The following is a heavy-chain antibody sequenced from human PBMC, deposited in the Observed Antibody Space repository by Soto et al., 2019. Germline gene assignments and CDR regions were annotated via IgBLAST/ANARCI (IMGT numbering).Heavy chain of an antibody. CDR2: ISVSGSMR. D-gene: IGHD3-9*01. Sequence: RLSCAPSGFTFSSNEMNWVRQAPGKGLEWVSYISVSGSMRFYADAVRGRFTISRDNTKKMLYLQMNSLRVEDTALYYCATAGLTGNVWGQGTRVTVSS. CDR1: GFTFSSNE. J-gene: IGHJ6*02. V-gene: IGHV3-48*03. CDR3: ATAGLTGNV.